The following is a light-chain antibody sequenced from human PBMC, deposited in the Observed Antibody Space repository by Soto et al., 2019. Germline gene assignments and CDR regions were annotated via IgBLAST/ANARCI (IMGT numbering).Light chain of an antibody. Sequence: DIQMTQSPSSLSASVGDRVTITCRASQGISNYLTWYQQKAGKVPKVLIYSSSTLQPGVPSRFTGSGSGTDFTLTISSLQPENVETYPCRKYNSAPLTFGGGPKVEIK. CDR3: RKYNSAPLT. CDR2: SSS. CDR1: QGISNY. J-gene: IGKJ4*01. V-gene: IGKV1-27*01.